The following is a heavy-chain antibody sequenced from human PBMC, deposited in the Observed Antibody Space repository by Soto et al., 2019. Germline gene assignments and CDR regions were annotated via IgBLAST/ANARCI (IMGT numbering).Heavy chain of an antibody. Sequence: EVQLLESGGGLVQPGGSLRLSCAASGFTFSSYAMSWVRQAPGKGLEWVSAISGSGGSTYYADSVKGRFTISRDNSKNTLYLQMNSLRAEDTAVYYCATKGYGDYDGEYWYFDLWGRGTLVTVSS. J-gene: IGHJ2*01. CDR3: ATKGYGDYDGEYWYFDL. D-gene: IGHD4-17*01. CDR1: GFTFSSYA. V-gene: IGHV3-23*01. CDR2: ISGSGGST.